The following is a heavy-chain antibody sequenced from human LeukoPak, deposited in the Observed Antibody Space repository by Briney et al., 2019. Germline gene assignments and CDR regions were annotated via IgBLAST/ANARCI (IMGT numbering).Heavy chain of an antibody. V-gene: IGHV5-51*01. CDR1: GYRFTTYW. D-gene: IGHD1/OR15-1a*01. CDR3: ATSESQTKFDF. Sequence: GESLKISCKGSGYRFTTYWIGWVRQMPGKGLEWMGIIFPGDSDTIYNPSFQGQVTISADKSFNTAYLQWSSLKASDTAMYYCATSESQTKFDFWGQGTLVTVSS. J-gene: IGHJ4*02. CDR2: IFPGDSDT.